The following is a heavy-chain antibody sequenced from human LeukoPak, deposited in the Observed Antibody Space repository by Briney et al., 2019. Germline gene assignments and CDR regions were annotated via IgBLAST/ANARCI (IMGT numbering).Heavy chain of an antibody. J-gene: IGHJ4*02. CDR2: INSNSSYI. V-gene: IGHV3-21*01. CDR1: GFTFSSCA. Sequence: GGSLRLSCAASGFTFSSCAMNWVRQAPGKGLEWVASINSNSSYIYYADSLKGRFTISRDNAKNSLFLQMNRLRAEDTAVYSCARGRSGRYFDYWGQGTLVTVSS. D-gene: IGHD3-16*02. CDR3: ARGRSGRYFDY.